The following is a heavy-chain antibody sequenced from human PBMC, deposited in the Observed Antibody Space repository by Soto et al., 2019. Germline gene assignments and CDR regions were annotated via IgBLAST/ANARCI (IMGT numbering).Heavy chain of an antibody. D-gene: IGHD3-22*01. J-gene: IGHJ2*01. V-gene: IGHV4-39*01. CDR3: AIQCSGYYSWYFEL. Sequence: QLQLQESGPGLVKPSETLSLTCTVSGGSISSSSYYWGWIRQPPGKWLEWIGSIYYSGSTYYNPYPTSRVTIAVDTSKNRCSLTLSSVTAADPAVYYCAIQCSGYYSWYFELWGRGTLVTVST. CDR2: IYYSGST. CDR1: GGSISSSSYY.